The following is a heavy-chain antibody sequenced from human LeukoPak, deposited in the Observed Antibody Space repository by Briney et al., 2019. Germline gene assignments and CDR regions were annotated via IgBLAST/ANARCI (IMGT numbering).Heavy chain of an antibody. CDR2: IYSGGST. CDR1: GFSVSSNY. J-gene: IGHJ4*02. Sequence: GGSLRLSCAASGFSVSSNYMSWVRQAPGKGLEWVSVIYSGGSTYYADSVKGRFTISRDNSESTLYIQMNSLRAEDTAVYYCARAKPKNMVRGLIMRRESRYYFDYWGQGTLVTVSS. D-gene: IGHD3-10*01. V-gene: IGHV3-53*01. CDR3: ARAKPKNMVRGLIMRRESRYYFDY.